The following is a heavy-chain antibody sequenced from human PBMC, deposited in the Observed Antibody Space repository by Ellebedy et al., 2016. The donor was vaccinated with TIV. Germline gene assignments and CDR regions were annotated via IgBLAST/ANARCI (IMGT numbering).Heavy chain of an antibody. CDR2: ISASGSTK. Sequence: PGGSLRLSCAASGFTFSSYEMNWVRQAPGKGLHWVSYISASGSTKYYADSVKGRFTISRDNAKNSLYLQMNSLRAEDTAVYYCAAVWLGDSHWFDPWGQGALVTVSS. J-gene: IGHJ5*02. V-gene: IGHV3-48*03. CDR3: AAVWLGDSHWFDP. CDR1: GFTFSSYE. D-gene: IGHD3-10*01.